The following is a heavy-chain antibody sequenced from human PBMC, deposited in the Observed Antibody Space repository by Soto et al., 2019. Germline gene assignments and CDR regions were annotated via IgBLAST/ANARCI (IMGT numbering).Heavy chain of an antibody. J-gene: IGHJ6*02. CDR3: AVAMVREILIFESSGMHV. CDR1: GGSFNNYA. CDR2: SIPNFATP. D-gene: IGHD3-10*01. Sequence: QVHLVQSGAEVKKPGSSVKVSCKTSGGSFNNYAVSWMRQAPGQGLEWMGGSIPNFATPNYAQKFQDRVTIIAEESTSTVYMELRSLRSNDTAVYYCAVAMVREILIFESSGMHVWGQGTTVIVSS. V-gene: IGHV1-69*01.